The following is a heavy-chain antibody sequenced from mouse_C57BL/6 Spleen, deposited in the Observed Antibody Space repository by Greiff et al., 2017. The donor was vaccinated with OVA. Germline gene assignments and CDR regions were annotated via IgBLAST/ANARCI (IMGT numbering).Heavy chain of an antibody. D-gene: IGHD4-1*02. CDR1: GFTFSDYY. CDR2: INYDGSST. Sequence: EVQVVESEGGLVQPGSSMKLSCTASGFTFSDYYMAWVRQVPEKGLEWVANINYDGSSTYYLDSLKSRFIISRDNAKNILYLQMSSLKSEDTATYYCARDGNFPYAMDYCGQGTSVTVSS. V-gene: IGHV5-16*01. CDR3: ARDGNFPYAMDY. J-gene: IGHJ4*01.